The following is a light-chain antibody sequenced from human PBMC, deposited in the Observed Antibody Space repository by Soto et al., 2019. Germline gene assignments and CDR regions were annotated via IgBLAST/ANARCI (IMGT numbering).Light chain of an antibody. Sequence: QLVLTQSSSASASLGSSVKLTCTLSSGHSSYIIAWHQQQPGKAPRYLMKLEGSGSYNKGSGVPDRFSGSSSGADRYLTIPNLQSEDEADYYCETWDSNTVVFGGGTKPTVL. CDR3: ETWDSNTVV. J-gene: IGLJ2*01. CDR1: SGHSSYI. CDR2: LEGSGSY. V-gene: IGLV4-60*03.